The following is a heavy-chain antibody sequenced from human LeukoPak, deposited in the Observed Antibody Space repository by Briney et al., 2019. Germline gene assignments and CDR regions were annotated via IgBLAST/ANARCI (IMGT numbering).Heavy chain of an antibody. V-gene: IGHV1-18*01. D-gene: IGHD2-2*01. CDR3: ARGIGGYCISTSCYYYYYMDV. CDR1: GYTFTSYG. J-gene: IGHJ6*03. Sequence: GASVKVSCKASGYTFTSYGISWVRQAPGQGLEWMGWISIYNGNTNYAQKLQGRVTMTTDTSTSTAYMELRSLRSDDTAVYYCARGIGGYCISTSCYYYYYMDVWGKGTTVTVSS. CDR2: ISIYNGNT.